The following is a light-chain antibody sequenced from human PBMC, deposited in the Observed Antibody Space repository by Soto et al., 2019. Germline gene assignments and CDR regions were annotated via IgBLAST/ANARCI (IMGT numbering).Light chain of an antibody. CDR3: QQHYAWPACN. CDR2: DAS. Sequence: EIVLTQSPATLSLSPGERATLSCRASRSVRSYLAWYQQKPGQAPRLLIYDASNRAAGIPARFSGSGSETDFTLTSCNLQPKDCVGYYYQQHYAWPACNFGQRTRLV. J-gene: IGKJ5*01. V-gene: IGKV3-11*01. CDR1: RSVRSY.